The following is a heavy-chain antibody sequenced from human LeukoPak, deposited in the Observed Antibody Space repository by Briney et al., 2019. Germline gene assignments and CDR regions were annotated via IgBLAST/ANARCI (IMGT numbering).Heavy chain of an antibody. D-gene: IGHD3-22*01. CDR2: IKQDGNEK. J-gene: IGHJ4*02. CDR1: GFTFSTYW. CDR3: ARRYAEYYYDSGGYNDY. V-gene: IGHV3-7*05. Sequence: GGSLRLSCAASGFTFSTYWMSWVRQAPGKGLEWVANIKQDGNEKYYMDSVRGRFTISRDNAKNSLYLQMDSLRVEDTAVYYCARRYAEYYYDSGGYNDYWGQGTLVTVSS.